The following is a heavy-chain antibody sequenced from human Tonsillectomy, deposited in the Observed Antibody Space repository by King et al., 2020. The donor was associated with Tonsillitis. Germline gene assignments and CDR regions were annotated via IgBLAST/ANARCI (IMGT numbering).Heavy chain of an antibody. J-gene: IGHJ3*02. CDR1: GFTFSSYW. CDR3: ATAPGRFAAFDI. V-gene: IGHV3-74*01. D-gene: IGHD1-26*01. CDR2: ITSDGSST. Sequence: VQLVESGGGLVQPGGSLRLSCAASGFTFSSYWMHWVRQAPGKGLVWVSRITSDGSSTTYADSVKGRFTISRDNAKNTLYLQMNSLRAEDTAVYYCATAPGRFAAFDIWGQGKMVTASS.